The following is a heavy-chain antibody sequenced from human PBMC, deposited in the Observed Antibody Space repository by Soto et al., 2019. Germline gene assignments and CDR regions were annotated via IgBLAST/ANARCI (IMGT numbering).Heavy chain of an antibody. CDR1: GFTFSSYS. CDR3: ARATYYGSGSYYYGMDV. V-gene: IGHV3-21*01. D-gene: IGHD3-10*01. Sequence: GGSLRLSCAASGFTFSSYSMNWVRQAPGKGLEWVSSISSSSSYIYYADSVKGRFTISRDNAKNSLYQQMNSLRAEDTTVYYCARATYYGSGSYYYGMDVWGQGTTVTVSS. J-gene: IGHJ6*02. CDR2: ISSSSSYI.